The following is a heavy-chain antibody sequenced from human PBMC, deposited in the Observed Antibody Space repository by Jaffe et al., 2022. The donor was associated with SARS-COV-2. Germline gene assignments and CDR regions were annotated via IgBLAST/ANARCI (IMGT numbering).Heavy chain of an antibody. Sequence: QVQLVESGGGVVQPGRSLRLSCAASGFTFSSYGMHWVRQAPGKGLEWVAVISYDESNKYYGDSVKGRFTISRDNSKNTLYLQMNSLRAEDTAVYYCAKDNTVSYYYGMDVWGQGTTVTVSS. J-gene: IGHJ6*02. CDR2: ISYDESNK. D-gene: IGHD4-17*01. CDR3: AKDNTVSYYYGMDV. CDR1: GFTFSSYG. V-gene: IGHV3-30*18.